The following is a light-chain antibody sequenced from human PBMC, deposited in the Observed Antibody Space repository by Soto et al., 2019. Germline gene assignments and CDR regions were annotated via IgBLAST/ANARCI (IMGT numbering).Light chain of an antibody. CDR2: DAS. CDR3: QQRSNWPPIT. J-gene: IGKJ5*01. V-gene: IGKV3-11*01. CDR1: QSVGSY. Sequence: EILLTQSXATLSLSPGERATLSCRTSQSVGSYLAWYRQKPGQAPRLLIYDASNRATGIPARXXXXXXXXXXXXXXSSLEPEDFAVYYCQQRSNWPPITFGQGTRLEMK.